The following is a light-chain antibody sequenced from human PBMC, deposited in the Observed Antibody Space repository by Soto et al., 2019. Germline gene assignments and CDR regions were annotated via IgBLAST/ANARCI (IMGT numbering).Light chain of an antibody. Sequence: EIVLTQSPATLSLSPGERATLSCRASQSVSSYLAWYQQKPGQAPRLLIYGASTRATGIPARFSGSGSGTDFTLTISSLEPEDFAVYYCQQRSNLPLTFGGGTKVEIK. V-gene: IGKV3-11*01. CDR2: GAS. CDR3: QQRSNLPLT. J-gene: IGKJ4*01. CDR1: QSVSSY.